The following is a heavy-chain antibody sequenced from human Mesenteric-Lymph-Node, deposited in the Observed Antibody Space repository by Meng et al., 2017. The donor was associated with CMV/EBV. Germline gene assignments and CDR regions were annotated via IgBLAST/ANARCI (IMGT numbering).Heavy chain of an antibody. V-gene: IGHV3-7*01. CDR1: GFTFSTYW. J-gene: IGHJ4*02. CDR2: IKHDGSDK. CDR3: ARDRDSTGYFFYYFDY. D-gene: IGHD3-22*01. Sequence: GGSLRLSCAVSGFTFSTYWMSWVRQAPGQGLEWVVNIKHDGSDKYYVASVKGRLTISRDNAKNSLYLQMNSLRAEDTAVYYCARDRDSTGYFFYYFDYWGQGALVTVSS.